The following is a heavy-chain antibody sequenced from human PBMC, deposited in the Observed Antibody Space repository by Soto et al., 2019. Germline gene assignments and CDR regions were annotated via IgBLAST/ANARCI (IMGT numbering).Heavy chain of an antibody. D-gene: IGHD6-19*01. V-gene: IGHV3-9*01. Sequence: PGGSLRLSCAASGFTFDDYAMHWVRQGPGKDLEWVSGITWNSGRIDYADSVKGRFTISRDNAKKSLYLQMNSLRGEDTALYYCAKDIREYCSGWTYFGNWGQGTLFTVPS. CDR3: AKDIREYCSGWTYFGN. J-gene: IGHJ4*02. CDR1: GFTFDDYA. CDR2: ITWNSGRI.